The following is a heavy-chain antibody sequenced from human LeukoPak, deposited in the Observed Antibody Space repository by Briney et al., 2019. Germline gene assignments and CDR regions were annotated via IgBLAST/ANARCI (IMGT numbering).Heavy chain of an antibody. J-gene: IGHJ4*02. CDR3: ARGTHTPYSSSAGGDYYFDY. CDR2: IYNSGST. D-gene: IGHD6-6*01. V-gene: IGHV4-4*07. CDR1: GASISSYY. Sequence: SETLSLTCTVSGASISSYYWSRIRQPAGKGLEWVGRIYNSGSTNYNPSLKSRVTMSVDTSKNQFSLKLSSVTAADTAVYYCARGTHTPYSSSAGGDYYFDYWGQGTLVTVSS.